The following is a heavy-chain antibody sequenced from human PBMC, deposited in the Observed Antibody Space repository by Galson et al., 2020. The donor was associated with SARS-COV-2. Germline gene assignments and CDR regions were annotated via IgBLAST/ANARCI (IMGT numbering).Heavy chain of an antibody. CDR1: GFTFSSYA. D-gene: IGHD2-2*01. J-gene: IGHJ4*02. V-gene: IGHV3-23*01. Sequence: GGSLRLSCAASGFTFSSYAMSWVRQAPGKGLEWVSAISGSGGSTYYADSVTGRFTISRDNSKNTLYLQMNSLRAEDTAVYYCAKREGPYCSSTSCWYYFDYWGQGTLVTVSS. CDR3: AKREGPYCSSTSCWYYFDY. CDR2: ISGSGGST.